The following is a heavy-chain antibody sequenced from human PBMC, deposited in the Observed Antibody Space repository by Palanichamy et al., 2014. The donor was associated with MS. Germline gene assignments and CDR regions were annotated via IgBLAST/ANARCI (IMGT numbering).Heavy chain of an antibody. Sequence: QVQLQQWGAGLLKPSETLSLTCAVHGGSFSGYYWSWIRQPPGKGLEWIGGSNLSGSTNYNPSLKSRVTISVDTSKKQFSPRLTSVTAADTAVYYCARLLWTRFDPWGQGILVTVSS. CDR2: SNLSGST. CDR1: GGSFSGYY. J-gene: IGHJ5*02. V-gene: IGHV4-34*01. CDR3: ARLLWTRFDP. D-gene: IGHD3-10*01.